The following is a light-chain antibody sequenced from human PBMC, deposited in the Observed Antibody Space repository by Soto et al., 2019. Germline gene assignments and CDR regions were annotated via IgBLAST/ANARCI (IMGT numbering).Light chain of an antibody. CDR2: PEGSGSY. V-gene: IGLV4-60*02. CDR1: SGPSSYI. CDR3: ETCDSSTRV. Sequence: QLVLTQSSSASASLGSSAKLTCTLSSGPSSYIIAWHQQQPGKAPRYLMKPEGSGSYNKGSGVPARFSGSSSGADRYLPLSNLRFEDGADYYCETCDSSTRVFGGGTKLTVL. J-gene: IGLJ3*02.